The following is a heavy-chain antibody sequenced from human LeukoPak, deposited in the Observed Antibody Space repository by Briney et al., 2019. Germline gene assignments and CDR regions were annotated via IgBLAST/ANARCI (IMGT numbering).Heavy chain of an antibody. J-gene: IGHJ4*02. Sequence: GGSLRLSCAASGFTVSSNYMSWVRQAPGKGLEWVSVIYSGGSTYYADSVKGRFTISRDNSKNTLYLQMNSLRAEDTAVYYCAILYNGLYGGLDYWGQGTLVTVSS. V-gene: IGHV3-66*01. CDR1: GFTVSSNY. D-gene: IGHD4-23*01. CDR2: IYSGGST. CDR3: AILYNGLYGGLDY.